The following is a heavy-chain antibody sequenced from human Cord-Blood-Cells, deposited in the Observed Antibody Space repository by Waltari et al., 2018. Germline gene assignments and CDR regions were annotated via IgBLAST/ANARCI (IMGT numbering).Heavy chain of an antibody. V-gene: IGHV1-18*04. D-gene: IGHD2-2*01. CDR2: ISAYNGNT. Sequence: QVQLVQSGAEVKKPGASVKVSCKASGYTFTSYGISWVRQAPGKGLEWMGWISAYNGNTNYAQKLQGRVTMTTDTSTSTAYMELRSLRSDDTAVDYCAQAYCSSTSCYDAFDIWGQGTMVTVSS. CDR1: GYTFTSYG. J-gene: IGHJ3*02. CDR3: AQAYCSSTSCYDAFDI.